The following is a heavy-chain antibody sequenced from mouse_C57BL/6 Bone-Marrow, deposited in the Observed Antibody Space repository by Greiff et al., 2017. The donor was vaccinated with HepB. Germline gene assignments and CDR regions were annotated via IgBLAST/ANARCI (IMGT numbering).Heavy chain of an antibody. CDR3: ARVRGDYDVGYYAMDY. CDR1: GYTFTDYN. V-gene: IGHV1-22*01. J-gene: IGHJ4*01. D-gene: IGHD2-4*01. CDR2: INPNNGGT. Sequence: EVQLQQSGPELVKPGASVKMSCKASGYTFTDYNMHWVKQSHGKSLEWIGYINPNNGGTSYNQKFKGKATLTVNKSSSTAYMELRSLTSEDSAVYYCARVRGDYDVGYYAMDYWGQGTSVTVSS.